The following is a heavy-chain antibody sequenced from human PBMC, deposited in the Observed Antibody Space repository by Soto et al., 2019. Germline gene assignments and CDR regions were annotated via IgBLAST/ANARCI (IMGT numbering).Heavy chain of an antibody. CDR2: ISAYNGNT. D-gene: IGHD2-2*01. CDR3: ARGTRTQLLSILALAAARSWGYFDY. V-gene: IGHV1-18*01. J-gene: IGHJ4*02. Sequence: ASVKVSCKASGYTFTSYGISWVRQAPGQGLEWMGWISAYNGNTNYAQKLQGRVTMTTDTSTSTAYMELRSLRSDDTAVYYCARGTRTQLLSILALAAARSWGYFDYWGQGTLVTVSS. CDR1: GYTFTSYG.